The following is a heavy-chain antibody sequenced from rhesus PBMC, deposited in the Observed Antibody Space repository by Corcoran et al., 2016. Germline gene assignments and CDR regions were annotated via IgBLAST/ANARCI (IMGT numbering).Heavy chain of an antibody. V-gene: IGHV3S42*01. J-gene: IGHJ4*01. CDR1: GFTFSSYW. CDR2: INSGGGSK. Sequence: EVQLVESGGGLAKPGGSLRLSCAASGFTFSSYWMNWVRQTPGKGLEWISAINSGGGSKYYADSVKGRFTISRDNSKNTLSLQMNSLRAEDTAVYYCAKDLATVADTGDYWGQGVLVTVSS. D-gene: IGHD4-29*01. CDR3: AKDLATVADTGDY.